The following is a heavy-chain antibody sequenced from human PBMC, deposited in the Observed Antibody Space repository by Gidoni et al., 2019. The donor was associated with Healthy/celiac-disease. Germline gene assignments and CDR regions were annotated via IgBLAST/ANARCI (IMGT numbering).Heavy chain of an antibody. CDR1: GFSLSNARMG. CDR2: IFSNDEK. CDR3: ARKYSSGWYGWYFDL. V-gene: IGHV2-26*01. D-gene: IGHD6-19*01. J-gene: IGHJ2*01. Sequence: QVTLKESGPVLVKPTETLTLTCTVSGFSLSNARMGVSWIRPPPGKALEWLAHIFSNDEKSYSTSLKSRLTISKDTSKSQVVLTMTNMDPVDTATYYCARKYSSGWYGWYFDLWGRGTLVTVSS.